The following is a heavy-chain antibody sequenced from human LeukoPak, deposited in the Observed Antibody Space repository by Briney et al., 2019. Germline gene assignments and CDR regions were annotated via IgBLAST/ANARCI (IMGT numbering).Heavy chain of an antibody. Sequence: PGGSLRLSCAVSGFTLSSYEMNWVRQAPGKGPEWVSYNSSSGSTIYYADSVKGRFTISRDNAKNSLILQMNSLRGEDTAVYYCARRFDTWGQGTVVTVSS. CDR3: ARRFDT. J-gene: IGHJ3*02. CDR1: GFTLSSYE. CDR2: NSSSGSTI. V-gene: IGHV3-48*03.